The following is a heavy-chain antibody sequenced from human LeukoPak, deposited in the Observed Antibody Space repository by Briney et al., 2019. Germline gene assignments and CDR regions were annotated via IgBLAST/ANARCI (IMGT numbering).Heavy chain of an antibody. J-gene: IGHJ2*01. Sequence: SETLSLTCAIYGGSFSGYYWSWIRQPPGKGLEWIGEINHSGSTNYNPSLKSRVTISVDTSKNQFSLRLSSVTAADTAVYYCARVLEGSSGQHWYFDLWGRGTLVTVSS. CDR1: GGSFSGYY. V-gene: IGHV4-34*01. CDR3: ARVLEGSSGQHWYFDL. CDR2: INHSGST. D-gene: IGHD6-19*01.